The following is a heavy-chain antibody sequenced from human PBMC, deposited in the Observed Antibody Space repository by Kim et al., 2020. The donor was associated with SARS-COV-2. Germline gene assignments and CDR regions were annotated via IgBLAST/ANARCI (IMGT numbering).Heavy chain of an antibody. V-gene: IGHV3-30*03. CDR3: ARDGYCRGADCYECGY. CDR1: GFTFSSHG. D-gene: IGHD2-15*01. J-gene: IGHJ4*02. CDR2: ISYDGSSS. Sequence: GGSLRLSCAASGFTFSSHGMHWVRQAPGKGLEWVAFISYDGSSSYYADSVKGRFTISRDNSKNTLYLQINTLRLEDTAMFYCARDGYCRGADCYECGYWGQGTLVTVS.